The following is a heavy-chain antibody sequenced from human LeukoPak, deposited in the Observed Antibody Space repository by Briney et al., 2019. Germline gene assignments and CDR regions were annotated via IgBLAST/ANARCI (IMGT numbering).Heavy chain of an antibody. V-gene: IGHV4-39*07. CDR1: GGSISSSSYY. Sequence: SETLSLTCTVSGGSISSSSYYWGWIRQPPGKGLEWIGEINHSGSTNYNPSLKSRVTISVDTSKNQFSLKLSSVTAADTAVYYCARGSNYDYWGQGTLVTVSS. J-gene: IGHJ4*02. D-gene: IGHD4-11*01. CDR3: ARGSNYDY. CDR2: INHSGST.